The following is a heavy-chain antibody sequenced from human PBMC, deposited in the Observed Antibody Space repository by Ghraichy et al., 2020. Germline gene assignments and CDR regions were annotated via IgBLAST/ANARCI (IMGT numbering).Heavy chain of an antibody. J-gene: IGHJ6*02. CDR1: GYTFTYPY. Sequence: SVKVSCKASGYTFTYPYLHWVRQAPGQALEWLGWITPYNGNTNYAQKFQGRLTFTRDTSMNPIYMDLSSLRSEDTAMYYCVRSSLSGDYYHMDVWGQGNTVTVSS. V-gene: IGHV1-45*02. CDR2: ITPYNGNT. CDR3: VRSSLSGDYYHMDV. D-gene: IGHD7-27*01.